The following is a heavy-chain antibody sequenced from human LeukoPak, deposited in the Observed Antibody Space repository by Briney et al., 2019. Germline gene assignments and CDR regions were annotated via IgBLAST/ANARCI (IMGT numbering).Heavy chain of an antibody. CDR2: ISGSGGST. J-gene: IGHJ4*02. CDR1: GFTFSSYG. CDR3: ARGWGSSSWYVGYYFDY. Sequence: PGGTLRLSCAASGFTFSSYGMSWVRQAPGKGLEWVSAISGSGGSTYYADSVKGRFTISRDNSKNTLYLQMNSLRAEDTAVYYCARGWGSSSWYVGYYFDYWGQGTLVTVSS. D-gene: IGHD6-13*01. V-gene: IGHV3-23*01.